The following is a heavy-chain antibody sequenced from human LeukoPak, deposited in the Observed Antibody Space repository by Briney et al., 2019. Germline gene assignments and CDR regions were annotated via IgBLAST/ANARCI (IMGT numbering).Heavy chain of an antibody. CDR2: ISGYSGNT. CDR1: GYIFTNYG. J-gene: IGHJ4*02. D-gene: IGHD6-19*01. V-gene: IGHV1-18*01. Sequence: ASVKVSCTASGYIFTNYGISWVRQAPGQGLEWMGWISGYSGNTNYAQSLQGRVTMTTDTSSSTAYMELRSLRSDDTAVYYCARDAEYRSGWFDYWGQRTLVTVSS. CDR3: ARDAEYRSGWFDY.